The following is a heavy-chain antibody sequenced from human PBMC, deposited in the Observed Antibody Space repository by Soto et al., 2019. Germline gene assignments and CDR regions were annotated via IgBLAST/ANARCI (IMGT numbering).Heavy chain of an antibody. CDR3: ARAEVGQVYEMAPPYYFDY. V-gene: IGHV4-59*01. D-gene: IGHD2-8*01. J-gene: IGHJ4*02. Sequence: QVQLQESGPGLVKPSETLSLTCTVSGGSISSYYWSWIRQPPGKGLEWIGYIYYSGSTNYNPSLKIRVTISVDTSKNQFSLKLSSVTAADTAVYYCARAEVGQVYEMAPPYYFDYWGQGTLVTVSS. CDR2: IYYSGST. CDR1: GGSISSYY.